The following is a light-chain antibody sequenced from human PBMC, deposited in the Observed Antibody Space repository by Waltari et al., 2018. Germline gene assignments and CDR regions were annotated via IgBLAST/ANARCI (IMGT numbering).Light chain of an antibody. CDR3: QQADSFPLT. CDR2: SAS. V-gene: IGKV1-12*01. CDR1: QNIGSW. J-gene: IGKJ4*01. Sequence: DIQMTQSPSFVSAFVGDRVTISCRASQNIGSWLAWYQQKPGQAPKLLIYSASSLQSGVPSRFSGTGSGTDFTLTISSLQPEDFATYYCQQADSFPLTFGGGTKVEIK.